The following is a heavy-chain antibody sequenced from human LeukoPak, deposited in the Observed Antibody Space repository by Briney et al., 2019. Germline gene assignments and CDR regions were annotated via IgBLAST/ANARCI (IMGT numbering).Heavy chain of an antibody. CDR1: GFDFDDFA. CDR3: ATGGLSRFGF. Sequence: GGSLRLSCAASGFDFDDFAMHWVRQAPGKGLERISLVSWDGGSTYYSDSVKGRFTISRDNSKNTLYLQMNSLRAEDTAVYYCATGGLSRFGFWGQGTLVTVSS. V-gene: IGHV3-43D*03. J-gene: IGHJ4*02. CDR2: VSWDGGST. D-gene: IGHD2/OR15-2a*01.